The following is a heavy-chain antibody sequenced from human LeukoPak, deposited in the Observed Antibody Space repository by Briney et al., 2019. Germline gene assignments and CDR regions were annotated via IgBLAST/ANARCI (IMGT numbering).Heavy chain of an antibody. V-gene: IGHV4-59*01. CDR2: ILYGGNT. Sequence: PSETLSLTCTVSGGSINGYYWSWIRQPPGKGLECIGYILYGGNTNYNPSLKSRVTISVDTSKNQFSLKLNSVTAADTAVYYCARGASDYDILTGYIPAPFDYWGQGTLVTVSS. J-gene: IGHJ4*02. D-gene: IGHD3-9*01. CDR3: ARGASDYDILTGYIPAPFDY. CDR1: GGSINGYY.